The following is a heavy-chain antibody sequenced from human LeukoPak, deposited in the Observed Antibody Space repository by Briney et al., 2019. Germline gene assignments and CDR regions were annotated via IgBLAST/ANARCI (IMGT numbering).Heavy chain of an antibody. CDR3: ASLGSGRFFDL. J-gene: IGHJ2*01. Sequence: SETLSLTCTVSGGSIRSYHWSWIRQPAGKGLEWVGLIYTSGNTKYNSSLKSRVSMSVDTSKNQFSLELRSVTAADPAVYFCASLGSGRFFDLWGRGTLVTVSS. V-gene: IGHV4-4*07. D-gene: IGHD3-16*01. CDR1: GGSIRSYH. CDR2: IYTSGNT.